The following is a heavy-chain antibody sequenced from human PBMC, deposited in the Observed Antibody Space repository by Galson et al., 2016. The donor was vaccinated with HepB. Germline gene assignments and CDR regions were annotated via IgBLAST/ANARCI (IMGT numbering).Heavy chain of an antibody. CDR2: IYYSGST. J-gene: IGHJ4*02. Sequence: ETLSLTCTVSGGSISNYYWSWIRQPPGKGLEWIAYIYYSGSTNQNPSLKSRVTVSVDTSKNQFSLQLRSVTAADTAVYYCARDRGSAAGFDYWGQGTLVTVSS. D-gene: IGHD6-13*01. CDR3: ARDRGSAAGFDY. CDR1: GGSISNYY. V-gene: IGHV4-59*01.